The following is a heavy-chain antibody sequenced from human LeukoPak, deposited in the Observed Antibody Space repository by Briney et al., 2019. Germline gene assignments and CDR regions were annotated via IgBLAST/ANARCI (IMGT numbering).Heavy chain of an antibody. V-gene: IGHV4-38-2*02. CDR2: IYHSGST. D-gene: IGHD3-3*01. CDR3: ARDLGIYDFWSGYFWFDP. CDR1: GYSISSGYY. J-gene: IGHJ5*02. Sequence: SETLSLTCAVSGYSISSGYYWGWIRQPPGKGLEWIGSIYHSGSTYYNPSLKSRVTISVDTSKNQFSLKLSSVTAADTAVYYCARDLGIYDFWSGYFWFDPWGQGTLVTVSS.